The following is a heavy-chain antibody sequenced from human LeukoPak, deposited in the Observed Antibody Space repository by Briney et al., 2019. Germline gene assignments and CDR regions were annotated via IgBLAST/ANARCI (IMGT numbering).Heavy chain of an antibody. V-gene: IGHV3-33*01. CDR3: ARDSARYCSSTSCMYYFDY. CDR1: GFTFSSYG. Sequence: PGRSLRLSCAASGFTFSSYGMHWVRQAPGKGLEWVAVIWYDGSNKYYADSVKGRFTISRDNSKNTLYLQMNSLRAEDTAVYYCARDSARYCSSTSCMYYFDYWGQGTLVTVSS. D-gene: IGHD2-2*01. J-gene: IGHJ4*02. CDR2: IWYDGSNK.